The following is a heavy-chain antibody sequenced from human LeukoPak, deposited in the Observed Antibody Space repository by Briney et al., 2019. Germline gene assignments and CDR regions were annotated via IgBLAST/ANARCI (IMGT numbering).Heavy chain of an antibody. CDR2: INPNSGGT. CDR1: GYTFTGYY. CDR3: AREYYYDSSGYEYNWFDP. D-gene: IGHD3-22*01. J-gene: IGHJ5*02. V-gene: IGHV1-2*02. Sequence: ASVKVSCKASGYTFTGYYMHWVRQAPGQGLEWMGWINPNSGGTNYAQKFQGRVTMTRDTSISTAYMELSRLRSDDTAVYYCAREYYYDSSGYEYNWFDPWGQGTLVTVFS.